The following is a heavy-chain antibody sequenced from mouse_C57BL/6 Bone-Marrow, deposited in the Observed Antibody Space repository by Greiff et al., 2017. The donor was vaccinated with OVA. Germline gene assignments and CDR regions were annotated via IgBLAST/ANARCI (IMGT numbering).Heavy chain of an antibody. CDR1: GYTFTSYG. D-gene: IGHD3-2*02. CDR3: ARSQLRPLYFDY. Sequence: QVQLKESGAELARPGASVKLSCKASGYTFTSYGISWVKQRTGQGLEWIGEIYPRSGNTYYNEKFKGKATLTADKSSSTAYMELRSLTSEDSAVYFCARSQLRPLYFDYWGQGTTLTVSS. CDR2: IYPRSGNT. V-gene: IGHV1-81*01. J-gene: IGHJ2*01.